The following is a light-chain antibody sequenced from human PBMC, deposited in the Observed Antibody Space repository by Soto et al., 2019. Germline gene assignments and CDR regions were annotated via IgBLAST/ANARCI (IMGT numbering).Light chain of an antibody. CDR1: SSNIGSNA. CDR3: AAWDDSLNGWV. V-gene: IGLV1-44*01. J-gene: IGLJ3*02. CDR2: NND. Sequence: QSVLTQPPSASGTPGQRVSISCSGSSSNIGSNAVNWYQQFPGTAPKLLIYNNDQRPSGVPDRFSGSKSGTSASLAISGRQSDDEADYFCAAWDDSLNGWVFGGGTKLTVL.